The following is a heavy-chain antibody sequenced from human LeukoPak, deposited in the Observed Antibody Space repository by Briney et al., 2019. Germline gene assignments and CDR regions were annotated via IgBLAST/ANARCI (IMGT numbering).Heavy chain of an antibody. CDR2: MSRSSSYT. Sequence: GGSLTLSCAASGFTFSEYYMSGLPQAPGKGLVGVSYMSRSSSYTTYAGYVKGRFTMSSDSAKNSLYLQMNSLRAEDTAGYYCARVYSDGYNSYFDYWGQGTLVTVSS. V-gene: IGHV3-11*05. D-gene: IGHD5-24*01. CDR1: GFTFSEYY. CDR3: ARVYSDGYNSYFDY. J-gene: IGHJ4*02.